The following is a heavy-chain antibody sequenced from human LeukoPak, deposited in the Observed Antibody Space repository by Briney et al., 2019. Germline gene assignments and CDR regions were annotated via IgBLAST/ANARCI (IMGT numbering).Heavy chain of an antibody. J-gene: IGHJ5*02. CDR3: ARDQGTSTTAPKRKGRFDP. D-gene: IGHD1-1*01. Sequence: PGGSLRLSCTASGVTFSGYEMNWVRQAPGKGLEWVSYIISSGNSIYYADSVKGRFNISRDNAKSSLYLKMSSLREEDTAVYYCARDQGTSTTAPKRKGRFDPWGQGTLVTVSS. CDR1: GVTFSGYE. V-gene: IGHV3-48*03. CDR2: IISSGNSI.